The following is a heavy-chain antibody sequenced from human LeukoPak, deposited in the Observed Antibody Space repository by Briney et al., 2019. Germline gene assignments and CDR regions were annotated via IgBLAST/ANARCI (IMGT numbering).Heavy chain of an antibody. J-gene: IGHJ4*02. D-gene: IGHD6-19*01. CDR1: GYTFTSYG. CDR2: ISAYNGNT. Sequence: AASVKVSCKASGYTFTSYGISWVRQAPGQGLEWMGWISAYNGNTNYAQKLQGRVTMTTDTSTSTAYMELRSLRSDDTAVYYCARGELRYSSGWPPPYYFDYWGQGTLVTVSS. CDR3: ARGELRYSSGWPPPYYFDY. V-gene: IGHV1-18*01.